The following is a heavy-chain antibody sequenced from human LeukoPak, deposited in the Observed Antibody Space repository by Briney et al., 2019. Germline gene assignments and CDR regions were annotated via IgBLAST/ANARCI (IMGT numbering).Heavy chain of an antibody. V-gene: IGHV3-30*02. CDR3: AREQSSTSCYDY. D-gene: IGHD2-2*01. J-gene: IGHJ4*02. CDR1: GFRFSSIG. Sequence: GGSLRLSCAASGFRFSSIGIHWVRQAPGKGLEWVAFIRDGGGTEYNADSVKGRFTISRDNSKNTLFLQMNSLRAEDTAVYYCAREQSSTSCYDYWGQGTLVTVSS. CDR2: IRDGGGTE.